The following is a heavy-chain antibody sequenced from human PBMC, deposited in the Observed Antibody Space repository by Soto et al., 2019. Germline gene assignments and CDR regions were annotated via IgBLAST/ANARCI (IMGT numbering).Heavy chain of an antibody. CDR2: INSGSTSV. J-gene: IGHJ4*02. Sequence: EVQLVESGGGLVQPGGSLRLSCVASGFDFNSYSMNWVRQAPGKGLEWISYINSGSTSVFYADSVMGRFTISRDNAKNCLYLQMNSLRAEATAVYYCTSSRSPAAYWGQGTLVTVCS. D-gene: IGHD2-2*01. V-gene: IGHV3-48*01. CDR1: GFDFNSYS. CDR3: TSSRSPAAY.